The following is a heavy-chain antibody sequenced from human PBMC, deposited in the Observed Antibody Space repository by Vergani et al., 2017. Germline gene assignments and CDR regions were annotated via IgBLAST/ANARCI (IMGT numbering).Heavy chain of an antibody. Sequence: EVQLLESGGGLVQPGGFLRLSCAASGFTFSTYAMTWFRQAPGKGLEWVSTISSDGGSTYYADSVKGRFTISRDNSKNTLSLQMNSLTAEDTAIDYCAGPQGASAYYYGGFDYWGQGILVTVSS. CDR3: AGPQGASAYYYGGFDY. CDR1: GFTFSTYA. CDR2: ISSDGGST. V-gene: IGHV3-23*01. D-gene: IGHD3-22*01. J-gene: IGHJ4*02.